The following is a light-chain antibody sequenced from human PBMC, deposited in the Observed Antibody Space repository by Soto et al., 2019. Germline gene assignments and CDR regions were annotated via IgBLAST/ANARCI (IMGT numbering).Light chain of an antibody. V-gene: IGLV2-14*01. CDR3: NPFRVTHLYR. CDR1: SSDIGGYNA. J-gene: IGLJ1*01. CDR2: EVT. Sequence: QAALTQPASVSGSPGQTITISCTGTSSDIGGYNAVSWYQHHPGKAPKLIIYEVTHRPSGVSDRFSASKSGNTASLTISGLQAEDEADYCCNPFRVTHLYRFGTGT.